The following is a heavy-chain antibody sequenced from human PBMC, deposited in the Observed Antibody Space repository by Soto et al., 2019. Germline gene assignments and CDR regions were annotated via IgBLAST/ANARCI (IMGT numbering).Heavy chain of an antibody. CDR2: TSNSGNSV. CDR3: ARNTFNLFDP. J-gene: IGHJ5*02. CDR1: GFTFNDFF. V-gene: IGHV3-11*01. Sequence: QVQLVESGGDLVKPGGSLRLSCAASGFTFNDFFMTWIRQAPGRGPEWVASTSNSGNSVYYADSVKGRFTVSRDNAQNTLTLQMTDLRVDDTAVYYCARNTFNLFDPWGQGTLVTVSS.